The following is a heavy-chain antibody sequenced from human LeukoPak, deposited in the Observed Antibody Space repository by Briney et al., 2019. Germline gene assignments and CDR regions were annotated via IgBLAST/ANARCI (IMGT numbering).Heavy chain of an antibody. V-gene: IGHV3-7*01. CDR2: IKEDGSEK. Sequence: GGSLRLSCVASGFTFSSYWMHWVRQAPGKGLEWVANIKEDGSEKYYVDSVKGRFTISRDNAKNSLYLQMNSLRAEDTAVYYCARDEYNWNVDAFDIWGQGTVVTVSS. CDR1: GFTFSSYW. CDR3: ARDEYNWNVDAFDI. D-gene: IGHD1-20*01. J-gene: IGHJ3*02.